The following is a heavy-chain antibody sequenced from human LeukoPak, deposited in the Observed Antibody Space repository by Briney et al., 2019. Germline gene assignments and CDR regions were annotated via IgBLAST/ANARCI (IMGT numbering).Heavy chain of an antibody. CDR1: GFAFSDYW. V-gene: IGHV3-7*01. D-gene: IGHD3-3*01. J-gene: IGHJ5*02. Sequence: GGSLRLSCAAFGFAFSDYWMTWVRQVPGKGLEWVANINREGNEKYYVDSVKGRFTISRDNAKNSLYLQMNSLRVDDTAVYYCARDRPLRGIFGVVQGIYLDPWGQGTLVTVSS. CDR2: INREGNEK. CDR3: ARDRPLRGIFGVVQGIYLDP.